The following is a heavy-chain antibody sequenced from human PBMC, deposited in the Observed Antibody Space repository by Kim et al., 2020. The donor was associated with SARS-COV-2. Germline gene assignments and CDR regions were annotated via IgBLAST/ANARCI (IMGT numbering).Heavy chain of an antibody. CDR1: GYTFTGYY. J-gene: IGHJ4*02. D-gene: IGHD1-1*01. CDR3: ARYNWNDGVFDY. V-gene: IGHV1-2*06. Sequence: ASVKVSCKASGYTFTGYYMHWVRQAPGQGLEWMGRINPNSGGTNYAQKFQGRVTMTRDTSSSTAYMELSRLRSDDTAVYYCARYNWNDGVFDYWGQGTLGTVSS. CDR2: INPNSGGT.